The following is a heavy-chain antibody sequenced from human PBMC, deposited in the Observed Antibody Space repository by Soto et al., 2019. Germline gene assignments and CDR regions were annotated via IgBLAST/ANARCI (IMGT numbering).Heavy chain of an antibody. J-gene: IGHJ4*02. V-gene: IGHV1-69*12. CDR1: RGTFSSYA. CDR3: VTRPHVGDGYNYAY. Sequence: QVQLVQSGAEVKKPGSSVKVSCKASRGTFSSYAISGVRQAPGQGLEWMGGIIPIFGTANYAQKFQGRVTITADESTSTAYMELSSLRSEDTAVYYCVTRPHVGDGYNYAYCGQGTLVTVSS. D-gene: IGHD5-12*01. CDR2: IIPIFGTA.